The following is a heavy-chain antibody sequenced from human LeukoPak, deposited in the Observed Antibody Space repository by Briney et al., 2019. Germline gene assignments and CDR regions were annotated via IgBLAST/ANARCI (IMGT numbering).Heavy chain of an antibody. D-gene: IGHD2-2*01. Sequence: PSETLSLTCTVSGGSISSYYWSWIRQPAGKGLEWIGRIYTSGSTNYNPSLKSRVTMSVDTSKNQFSLKLSSVTAADTAVYYCARGIVVVPAAIGWFDPWGQRTLVTVSS. CDR2: IYTSGST. CDR1: GGSISSYY. CDR3: ARGIVVVPAAIGWFDP. V-gene: IGHV4-4*07. J-gene: IGHJ5*02.